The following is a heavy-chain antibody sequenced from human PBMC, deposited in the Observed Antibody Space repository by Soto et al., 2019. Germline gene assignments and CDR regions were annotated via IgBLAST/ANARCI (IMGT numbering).Heavy chain of an antibody. CDR2: IWYDGSNK. CDR1: GFTFSSYG. J-gene: IGHJ4*02. Sequence: GGSLRLSCAASGFTFSSYGMHWVRQAPGKGLEWVAVIWYDGSNKYYADSVKGRFTISRDNSKNTLYLQMNSLRAEDTAVYYCAREYYDSSGQPYFDYWGQGTLVTVSS. D-gene: IGHD3-22*01. CDR3: AREYYDSSGQPYFDY. V-gene: IGHV3-33*01.